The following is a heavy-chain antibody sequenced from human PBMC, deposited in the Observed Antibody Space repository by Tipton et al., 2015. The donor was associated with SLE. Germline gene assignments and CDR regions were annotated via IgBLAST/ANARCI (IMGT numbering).Heavy chain of an antibody. CDR2: ISGSGCET. CDR1: GFNFNRQA. V-gene: IGHV3-23*01. CDR3: AKNTGTSSYHAARD. J-gene: IGHJ4*02. D-gene: IGHD1-14*01. Sequence: SLRLSCAASGFNFNRQAMTWARQAPGEGLEWVSVISGSGCETYYADSVKGRFAISRDISKNTRYRQMDSLTSEDTAVYYCAKNTGTSSYHAARDWGQGTLVTVSS.